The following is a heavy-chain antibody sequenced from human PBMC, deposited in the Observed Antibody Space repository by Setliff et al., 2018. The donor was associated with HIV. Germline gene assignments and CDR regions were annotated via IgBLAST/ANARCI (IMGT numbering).Heavy chain of an antibody. J-gene: IGHJ3*02. CDR2: IIPMFGTT. Sequence: SVKVSCKASGVTFRRFAFSWVRQAPGQGLEWMGGIIPMFGTTNYAQKFQGRVTITADESTSTVYMELTSLRFEDTAVYYCARVLKGYSSSYEAFDIWGQGTMVTVSS. V-gene: IGHV1-69*13. CDR1: GVTFRRFA. CDR3: ARVLKGYSSSYEAFDI. D-gene: IGHD6-13*01.